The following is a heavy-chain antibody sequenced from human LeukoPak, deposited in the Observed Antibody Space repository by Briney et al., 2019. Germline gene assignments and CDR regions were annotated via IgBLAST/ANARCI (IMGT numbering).Heavy chain of an antibody. CDR2: IYPQSGAT. J-gene: IGHJ4*02. CDR1: GYSFTGFY. D-gene: IGHD3-22*01. Sequence: ASVKVSCKASGYSFTGFYIRWVRQAPGQGLEWMSWIYPQSGATNYAQKFKGSITTTRDMSITTAYMEVTTLRSDGTAVYYCARGGDDSGLYFAYWGQGTLVTVSS. V-gene: IGHV1-2*02. CDR3: ARGGDDSGLYFAY.